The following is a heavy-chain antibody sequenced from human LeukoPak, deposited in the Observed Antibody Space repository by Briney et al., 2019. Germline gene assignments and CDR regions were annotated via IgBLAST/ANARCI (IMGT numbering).Heavy chain of an antibody. CDR2: INPNSGGT. CDR1: GYTFTGYY. D-gene: IGHD1-26*01. J-gene: IGHJ4*02. Sequence: ASVTVSCKASGYTFTGYYMHWVRQAPGQGLEWMEWINPNSGGTNYAQKFQGRVTMTRDTSISTAYMELSRLRSDDTAVYYCARSSGSYWIFDYWGQGTLVTVSS. V-gene: IGHV1-2*02. CDR3: ARSSGSYWIFDY.